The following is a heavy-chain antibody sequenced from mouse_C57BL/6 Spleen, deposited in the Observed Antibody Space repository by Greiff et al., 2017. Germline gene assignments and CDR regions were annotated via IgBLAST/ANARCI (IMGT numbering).Heavy chain of an antibody. CDR3: AKNCPLGENDWYFDV. CDR2: IWRGGST. V-gene: IGHV2-5*01. CDR1: GFSLTSYG. Sequence: QVHVKQSGPGLVQPSQSLSITCTVSGFSLTSYGVHWVRQSPGKGLEWLGVIWRGGSTDYNAAFMSRLSITKDNSKSQVFFKMNSLQADDTAIYYCAKNCPLGENDWYFDVWGTGTTVTVSS. J-gene: IGHJ1*03. D-gene: IGHD4-1*01.